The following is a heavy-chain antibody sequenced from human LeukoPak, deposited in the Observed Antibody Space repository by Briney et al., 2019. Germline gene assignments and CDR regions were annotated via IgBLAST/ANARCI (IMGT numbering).Heavy chain of an antibody. Sequence: ASVKVSCKASGGTFSSYAISWVRQAPGQGLEWMGRIIPILGIANYAQKFQGRVTITADKSTSTAYMELSSLRSEDTAVYYCARVRGRGSLSYWGQGTLVTVSS. J-gene: IGHJ4*02. D-gene: IGHD3-10*01. CDR2: IIPILGIA. V-gene: IGHV1-69*04. CDR1: GGTFSSYA. CDR3: ARVRGRGSLSY.